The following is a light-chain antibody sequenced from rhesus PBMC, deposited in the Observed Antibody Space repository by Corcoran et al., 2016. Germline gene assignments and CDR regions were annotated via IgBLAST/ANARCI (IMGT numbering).Light chain of an antibody. J-gene: IGKJ1*01. CDR2: EAS. Sequence: DIQMTQSPSSLSASVGDRVTITCRASQGITNDLAWYQQKPGETPKLLIFEASSLQSGIPSRFSGTGSGPDFTLTICSLQSGDFATYYCPHYYSTPPTFGQGTKVEIK. CDR1: QGITND. V-gene: IGKV1S17*01. CDR3: PHYYSTPPT.